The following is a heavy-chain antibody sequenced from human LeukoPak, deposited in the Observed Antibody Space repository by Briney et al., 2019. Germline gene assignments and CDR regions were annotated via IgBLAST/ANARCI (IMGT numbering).Heavy chain of an antibody. CDR1: GFIFSSYA. CDR2: ISTTT. Sequence: PGGSLRLSCAASGFIFSSYAMSWIRQVPAKGLEWVSAISTTTYYADFVEGRFTISRDNSKNTLYLQMNSLRAEDTAVYYCAKPIGPRYGDYHNSCFDSWGQGTLVTVSS. D-gene: IGHD4-17*01. J-gene: IGHJ5*01. V-gene: IGHV3-23*01. CDR3: AKPIGPRYGDYHNSCFDS.